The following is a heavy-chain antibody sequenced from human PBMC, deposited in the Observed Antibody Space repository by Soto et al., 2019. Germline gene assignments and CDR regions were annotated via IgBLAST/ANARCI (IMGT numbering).Heavy chain of an antibody. CDR1: GFTFSSYA. CDR2: ISGSGGST. V-gene: IGHV3-23*01. J-gene: IGHJ4*02. CDR3: DRAARFLEWFSLFDF. Sequence: EVQLLESGGGLVQPGGSLRLSCAASGFTFSSYAMSWVRQAPGKGLEWVSAISGSGGSTYYADSVKGRFTISRDNSKNTLYLQMNSLRAEDTAVYYCDRAARFLEWFSLFDFWGQGTLVTVSS. D-gene: IGHD3-3*01.